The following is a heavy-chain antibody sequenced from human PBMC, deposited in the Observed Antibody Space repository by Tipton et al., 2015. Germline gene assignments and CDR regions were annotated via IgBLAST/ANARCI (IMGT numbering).Heavy chain of an antibody. Sequence: TLSLTCDVSGYSISSGYYWSWIRQPPGKGLEWIGSFFHSGNTFHNPSLRSRVIISVDTSKNQISLTVTSVTAADTAVYYCARFRYYGSGTERGYFHGLDVWGQGTTVTVSS. CDR3: ARFRYYGSGTERGYFHGLDV. V-gene: IGHV4-38-2*01. CDR2: FFHSGNT. J-gene: IGHJ6*02. CDR1: GYSISSGYY. D-gene: IGHD3-10*01.